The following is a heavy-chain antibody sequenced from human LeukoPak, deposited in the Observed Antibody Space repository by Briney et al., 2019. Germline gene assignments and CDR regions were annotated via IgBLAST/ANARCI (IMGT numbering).Heavy chain of an antibody. D-gene: IGHD3-22*01. CDR1: GFTFSGFW. Sequence: GGPLRLSCAVSGFTFSGFWMSWSRQAPGKGLEWVASINSDGSEGYYADVVKGRFTISRDNAKNSLYLQMNSLRAEDTAVYYCARAFYDSSGPHHDYWGQGTLVTVSS. CDR2: INSDGSEG. J-gene: IGHJ4*02. CDR3: ARAFYDSSGPHHDY. V-gene: IGHV3-7*01.